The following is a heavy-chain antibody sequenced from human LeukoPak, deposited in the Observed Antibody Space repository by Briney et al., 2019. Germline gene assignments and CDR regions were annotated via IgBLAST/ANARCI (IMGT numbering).Heavy chain of an antibody. D-gene: IGHD3-22*01. CDR2: INPSGGST. V-gene: IGHV1-46*01. Sequence: ASVKVSCKASGYTFTSYYMHWVRQAPGQGLEWMGIINPSGGSTSYAQKFQGRVTMTRDTSTSTVYMELSSLRSEDTAVYYCARDRGRTYYYDSSSYFGFTEFDYWGQGTLVTVSS. J-gene: IGHJ4*02. CDR3: ARDRGRTYYYDSSSYFGFTEFDY. CDR1: GYTFTSYY.